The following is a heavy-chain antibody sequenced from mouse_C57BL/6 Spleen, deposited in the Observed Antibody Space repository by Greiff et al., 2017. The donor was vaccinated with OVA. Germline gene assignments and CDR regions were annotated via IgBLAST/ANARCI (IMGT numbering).Heavy chain of an antibody. CDR2: IYPGGGGT. D-gene: IGHD1-1*01. J-gene: IGHJ2*01. Sequence: VQLQQSGAELVKPGASVKMSCKASGYAFSSYWINWVKQRPGKGLEWIGEIYPGGGGTNYNGKFKGKAKLTADNASSTAYMQLSSLTSEDSAVYFVERFITTVGGYYFDYWGQGTTLTVSS. V-gene: IGHV1-80*01. CDR1: GYAFSSYW. CDR3: ERFITTVGGYYFDY.